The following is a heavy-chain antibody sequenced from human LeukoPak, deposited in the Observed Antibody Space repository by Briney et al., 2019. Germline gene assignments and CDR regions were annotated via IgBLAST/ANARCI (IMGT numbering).Heavy chain of an antibody. J-gene: IGHJ4*02. CDR1: GFAFDDYA. CDR3: ARDLNWETY. CDR2: ISWNSGSI. V-gene: IGHV3-9*01. Sequence: GGSLRLSCAASGFAFDDYAMHWVRQAPGKGLEWVSGISWNSGSIGYADSVKGRFTISRDNAKNSLYLQMNSLRAEDTAVYYCARDLNWETYWGQGTLVSVSS. D-gene: IGHD7-27*01.